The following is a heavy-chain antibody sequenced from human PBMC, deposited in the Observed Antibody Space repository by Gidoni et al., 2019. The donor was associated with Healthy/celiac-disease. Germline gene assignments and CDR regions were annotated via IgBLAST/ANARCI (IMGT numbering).Heavy chain of an antibody. CDR3: ARVIAIFGVVSAMDV. CDR2: ISYDGSNK. CDR1: GFTFSSYA. V-gene: IGHV3-30-3*01. Sequence: QVQLVESGGGVVQPGRSLRLSCAASGFTFSSYAMHWVRQAPGKGLEWVAVISYDGSNKYYADSVKGRFTISRDNSKNTLYLQMNSLRAEDTAVYYCARVIAIFGVVSAMDVWGQGTTVTVSS. J-gene: IGHJ6*02. D-gene: IGHD3-3*01.